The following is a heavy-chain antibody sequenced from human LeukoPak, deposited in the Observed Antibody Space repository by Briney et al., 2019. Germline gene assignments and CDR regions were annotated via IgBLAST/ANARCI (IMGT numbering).Heavy chain of an antibody. D-gene: IGHD3-22*01. V-gene: IGHV4-31*03. J-gene: IGHJ4*02. CDR2: IYYSGST. CDR3: ARGADDTSGYYLDY. CDR1: GGSISSGGYY. Sequence: SETLSLTCTVSGGSISSGGYYWSWIRQHPGKGLAWIGYIYYSGSTYYNPSLKSRVTISVDTSKNQFSLKLSSVTAADTAVYYCARGADDTSGYYLDYWGQGTLVTVSS.